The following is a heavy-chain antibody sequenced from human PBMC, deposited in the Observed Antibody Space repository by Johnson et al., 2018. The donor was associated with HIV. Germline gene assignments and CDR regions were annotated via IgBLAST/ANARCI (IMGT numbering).Heavy chain of an antibody. V-gene: IGHV3-13*01. D-gene: IGHD3-22*01. CDR3: ARQQYYDSSGQGGGLDI. CDR2: IGAAGDT. J-gene: IGHJ3*02. CDR1: GFTFSRHA. Sequence: VQLVESGGGLVQSGGSLRLSCAASGFTFSRHAMSWVRQAPGKGLDWVSAIGAAGDTYYPGSVKGRFTISRENAKNSLYLQMNSLRAEDTALYYCARQQYYDSSGQGGGLDIWGQGTMVTVSS.